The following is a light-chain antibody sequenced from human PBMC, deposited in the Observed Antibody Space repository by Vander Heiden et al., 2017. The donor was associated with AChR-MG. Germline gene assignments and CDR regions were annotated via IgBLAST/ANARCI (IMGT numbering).Light chain of an antibody. CDR3: CSYAGSYTWV. J-gene: IGLJ3*02. CDR1: RSYVGGYNH. Sequence: QSALTQARSVSGSPGQSVTFSCTGTRSYVGGYNHVSWYQQYPGKAPKLMIYEVTERPSGVPDRFSGSKSGNTASLTISGLHVEDEADYYCCSYAGSYTWVCGGGTKVTVL. V-gene: IGLV2-11*01. CDR2: EVT.